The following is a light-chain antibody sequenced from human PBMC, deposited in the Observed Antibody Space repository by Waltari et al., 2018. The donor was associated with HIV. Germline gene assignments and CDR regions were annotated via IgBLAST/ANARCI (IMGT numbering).Light chain of an antibody. CDR1: QHIGNW. CDR2: NAS. V-gene: IGKV1-5*03. Sequence: DLQMTQFPSSLSASTGDRVPITCRASQHIGNWLAWYHYKPGKAPKLRIYNASDVESGVPSRFSGRGSETEFTLTISSLQPDDSATYYCQQYDTSSPTFGQGTKVEVK. J-gene: IGKJ1*01. CDR3: QQYDTSSPT.